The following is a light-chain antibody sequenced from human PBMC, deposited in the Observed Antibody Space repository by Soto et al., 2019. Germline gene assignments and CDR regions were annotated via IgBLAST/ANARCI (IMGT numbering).Light chain of an antibody. J-gene: IGLJ2*01. CDR2: YNN. Sequence: QSVLTQPPSVSEAPRQRVTISCSGSSSNIGNNPIHWYQQLPGKAHKLVVYYNNLLPSGVSDRFSGSKSGTSASLAISGLLSEDEGDYYCAAWDDRLNGVVFGGGTKVTVL. CDR1: SSNIGNNP. CDR3: AAWDDRLNGVV. V-gene: IGLV1-36*01.